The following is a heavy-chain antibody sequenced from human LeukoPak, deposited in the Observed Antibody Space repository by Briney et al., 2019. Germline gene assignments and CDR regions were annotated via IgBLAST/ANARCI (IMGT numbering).Heavy chain of an antibody. J-gene: IGHJ4*02. CDR1: GFTVSSNY. CDR2: IYSGGST. Sequence: PGRSLRLSCPASGFTVSSNYMSWVRQAPGKGLEWVSVIYSGGSTYYADSVKGRFTISRDNSKNTLYLQMNSLRAEDTAVYYCARKTDSGGQGDYWGPGTLVTVSS. CDR3: ARKTDSGGQGDY. V-gene: IGHV3-66*01. D-gene: IGHD3-22*01.